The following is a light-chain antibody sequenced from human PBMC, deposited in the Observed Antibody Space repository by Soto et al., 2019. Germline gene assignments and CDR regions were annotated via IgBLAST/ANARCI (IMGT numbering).Light chain of an antibody. CDR2: GAS. CDR1: QSVSSS. J-gene: IGKJ1*01. CDR3: QQYNNWPRT. Sequence: EVVLTQSPGTLSLSPGERATLSCRASQSVSSSYVAWYQQIPGQTPRLLIYGASTRATGIPARFSGSGSGTEFTLTISSLQSEDFAVYYCQQYNNWPRTFGQGTKVDIK. V-gene: IGKV3-15*01.